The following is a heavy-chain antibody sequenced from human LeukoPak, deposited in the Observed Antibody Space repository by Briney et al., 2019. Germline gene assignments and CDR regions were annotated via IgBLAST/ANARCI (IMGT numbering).Heavy chain of an antibody. CDR1: GGSISGYY. Sequence: PSETLSLTCTVSGGSISGYYWSWIRQPRGKGLEWIGYIYYSGTTNYNSSLKSRVTMSVDTSKNHFSLKLTSVTAADTAMYFCARGPLVGGYDYWGQGTLVTVSS. V-gene: IGHV4-59*01. J-gene: IGHJ4*02. D-gene: IGHD5-12*01. CDR2: IYYSGTT. CDR3: ARGPLVGGYDY.